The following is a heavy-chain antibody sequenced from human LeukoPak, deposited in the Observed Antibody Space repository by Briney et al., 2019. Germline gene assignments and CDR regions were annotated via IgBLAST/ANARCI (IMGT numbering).Heavy chain of an antibody. Sequence: ASVKVSCKASGYTFTSYDINWVRQATGQGLEWMGWMNPNSGNTGYAQKFQGRVTMTRDTSTSTVYMELSSLRSEDTAVYYCARSKPYGPPPYYYYYYMDVWGKGTTVTVSS. J-gene: IGHJ6*03. CDR3: ARSKPYGPPPYYYYYYMDV. CDR2: MNPNSGNT. D-gene: IGHD4-17*01. CDR1: GYTFTSYD. V-gene: IGHV1-8*02.